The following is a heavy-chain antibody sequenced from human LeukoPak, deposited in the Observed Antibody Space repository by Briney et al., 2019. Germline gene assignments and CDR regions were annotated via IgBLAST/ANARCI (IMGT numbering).Heavy chain of an antibody. CDR2: ISDNEGST. V-gene: IGHV3-23*01. CDR1: GFTLNYYA. Sequence: PGGSLRLSCAASGFTLNYYAMSWVRQAPGKGLEWVSGISDNEGSTYCTDSVKGRFTISRDNTKNTVYLQMNNLRPDDTAVYFCARHDTFIPYWGQGTLVIVSS. D-gene: IGHD3-16*02. CDR3: ARHDTFIPY. J-gene: IGHJ4*01.